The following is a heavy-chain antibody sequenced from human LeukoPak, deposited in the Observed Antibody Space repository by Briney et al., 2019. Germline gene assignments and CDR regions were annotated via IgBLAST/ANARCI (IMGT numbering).Heavy chain of an antibody. CDR3: ARTGLGLYSFDY. J-gene: IGHJ4*02. Sequence: PGRSLRLSCAASGFTFSSYAMHWVRQAPGKGLEWVAVISYDGSNKYYADSVKGRFTISRDNSKNTLYLQMNGLRFEDTAVYYCARTGLGLYSFDYWGQGILVTVSS. V-gene: IGHV3-30*04. CDR1: GFTFSSYA. CDR2: ISYDGSNK. D-gene: IGHD3/OR15-3a*01.